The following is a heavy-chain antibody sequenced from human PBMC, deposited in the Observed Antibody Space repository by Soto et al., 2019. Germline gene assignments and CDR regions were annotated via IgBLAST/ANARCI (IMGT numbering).Heavy chain of an antibody. Sequence: QVQLQQWGAGLLKPSETLSLTCAVYGGSFSGYYWSWIRQPPGKGLEWMGEINHSGSTNYNPSLKSRVTISVDTSKNQFSLKLSSVTAADTAVYYCARIRTVAAAGTRRYYYYYLDVWGKGTTVTVSS. V-gene: IGHV4-34*01. CDR1: GGSFSGYY. J-gene: IGHJ6*03. CDR3: ARIRTVAAAGTRRYYYYYLDV. CDR2: INHSGST. D-gene: IGHD6-13*01.